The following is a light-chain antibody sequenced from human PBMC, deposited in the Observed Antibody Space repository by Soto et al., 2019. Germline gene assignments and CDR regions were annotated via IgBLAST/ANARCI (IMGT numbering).Light chain of an antibody. J-gene: IGLJ2*01. Sequence: QLVLTQPPSVSGTPGQSISISCTGTSSNIGAEYDVHWYQQLPGTAPRLLIFGNNNRPSGVPDRFSGSKSGTSASLAITGLQAEDEAIYYCQSYDSSLSTAIFGAGTKVTVL. CDR3: QSYDSSLSTAI. V-gene: IGLV1-40*01. CDR1: SSNIGAEYD. CDR2: GNN.